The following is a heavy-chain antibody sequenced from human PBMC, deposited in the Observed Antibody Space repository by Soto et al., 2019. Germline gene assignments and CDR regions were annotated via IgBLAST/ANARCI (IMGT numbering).Heavy chain of an antibody. V-gene: IGHV1-2*02. Sequence: ASVKVSCKASGYTFTGYYMHWVRQAPGQGLEWMGWINPNSGGTNYAQKFQGRVTMTRDTSTSTVYMELSSLRSEDTAVYYCARDPGPLLTGYFDYWGQGTLVTVSS. CDR3: ARDPGPLLTGYFDY. CDR2: INPNSGGT. CDR1: GYTFTGYY. J-gene: IGHJ4*02. D-gene: IGHD3-16*01.